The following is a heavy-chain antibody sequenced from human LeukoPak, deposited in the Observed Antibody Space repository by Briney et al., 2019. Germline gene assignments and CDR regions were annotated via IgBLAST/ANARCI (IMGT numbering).Heavy chain of an antibody. CDR3: ARDRDSSDWYNEVFDY. V-gene: IGHV3-33*08. Sequence: GGSLRLSCAASGFTFSNSAMTWVRQAPGKGLEWVAVIWDDGGNKFYADSVKGRFTISRDNSKNTLYLQMNSLRAEDTAVYYCARDRDSSDWYNEVFDYWGQGTLVTVSS. CDR1: GFTFSNSA. J-gene: IGHJ4*02. D-gene: IGHD6-19*01. CDR2: IWDDGGNK.